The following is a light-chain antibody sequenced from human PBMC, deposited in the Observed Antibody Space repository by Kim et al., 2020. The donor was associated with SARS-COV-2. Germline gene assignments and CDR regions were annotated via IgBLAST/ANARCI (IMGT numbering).Light chain of an antibody. CDR1: SSNIGNNA. J-gene: IGLJ2*01. CDR3: AAWDDSLNGVV. CDR2: YDD. Sequence: RQRVTISCSGSSSNIGNNAVNWYQQLPGKAPKLLIYYDDLLPSGVSDRFSGSKSGTSASLAISGLQSEDEADYYCAAWDDSLNGVVSGGGTQLTVL. V-gene: IGLV1-36*01.